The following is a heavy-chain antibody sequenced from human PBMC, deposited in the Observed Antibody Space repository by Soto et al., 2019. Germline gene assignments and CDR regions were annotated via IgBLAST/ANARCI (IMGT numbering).Heavy chain of an antibody. CDR2: IVVGSGNT. CDR3: AKERATTTAFDY. V-gene: IGHV1-58*01. CDR1: GFTFTSSA. Sequence: ASVKVSCKASGFTFTSSAVQWVRQARGQRLEWIGWIVVGSGNTNYAQKFQERVTITRDMSTSTAYMELSSLRAEDTAVYYCAKERATTTAFDYWGQGALVTVSS. J-gene: IGHJ4*02. D-gene: IGHD4-17*01.